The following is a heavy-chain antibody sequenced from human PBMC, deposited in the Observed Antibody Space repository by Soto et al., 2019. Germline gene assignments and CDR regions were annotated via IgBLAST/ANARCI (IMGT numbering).Heavy chain of an antibody. CDR3: ARVHIVATIINFDY. CDR2: IYHSGST. Sequence: QVQLQESGPGLVKPSGTLSLTCAVSGGSISSSNWWSWVRQPPGKGLEWIGEIYHSGSTNYNPSLKSPVTRSVEKSKNQFSLKLSSVTAADTAMYYCARVHIVATIINFDYWGQGTLVTVSS. V-gene: IGHV4-4*02. D-gene: IGHD5-12*01. CDR1: GGSISSSNW. J-gene: IGHJ4*02.